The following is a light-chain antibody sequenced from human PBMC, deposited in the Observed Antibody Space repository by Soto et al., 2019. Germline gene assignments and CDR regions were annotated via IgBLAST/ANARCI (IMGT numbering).Light chain of an antibody. CDR3: QQYSDWPRT. CDR2: GAS. V-gene: IGKV3-15*01. CDR1: QTVSSS. Sequence: DIVMTQSPATLSVSPGERATLTCRASQTVSSSLAWYQQKPGQAPRLLIYGASTRATGVPASFSGGGSGTEFTLTISSLQSEDFAVYYCQQYSDWPRTFGQGTKVDIK. J-gene: IGKJ1*01.